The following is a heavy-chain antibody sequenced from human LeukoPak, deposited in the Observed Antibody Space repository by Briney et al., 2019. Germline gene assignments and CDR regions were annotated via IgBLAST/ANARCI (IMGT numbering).Heavy chain of an antibody. Sequence: SVKVSCKTSGGTFTSYAITWLRQAPGQGLEWMGKIIPIFGTANYAQKFQGRVTIIADESTSTAYMELSSLRSEDTAVYYCAKYYYDSSGYEIPDYWGQGTLVTVSS. V-gene: IGHV1-69*13. CDR3: AKYYYDSSGYEIPDY. J-gene: IGHJ4*02. CDR2: IIPIFGTA. D-gene: IGHD3-22*01. CDR1: GGTFTSYA.